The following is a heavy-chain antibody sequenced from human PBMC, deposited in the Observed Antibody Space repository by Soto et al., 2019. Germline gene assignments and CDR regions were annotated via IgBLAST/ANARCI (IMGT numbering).Heavy chain of an antibody. V-gene: IGHV1-18*01. D-gene: IGHD3-10*01. Sequence: ASVKVSCKASGYTFTSYEISWVRQAPGQGLEWMGWISPYNANTNYAQKVQDRVTMTTDTSTSTAYMELRSLRSEDTAVYYCARDVASAGSIFDFWAQGTLVTVSS. CDR2: ISPYNANT. CDR3: ARDVASAGSIFDF. J-gene: IGHJ4*02. CDR1: GYTFTSYE.